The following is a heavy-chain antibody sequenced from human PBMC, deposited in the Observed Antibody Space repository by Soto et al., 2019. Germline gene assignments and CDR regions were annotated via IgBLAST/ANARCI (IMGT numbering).Heavy chain of an antibody. Sequence: ASVKVSCKASGYTFTGYYMHWVRQAPGQGLEWMGWINPNSGGTNYAQKFQGWVTMTRDTSISTAYMELSRLRSDDTAVYYCARGDDFSAHNYYYGMDVWGQGTTVTVSS. J-gene: IGHJ6*02. D-gene: IGHD3-3*01. CDR3: ARGDDFSAHNYYYGMDV. CDR1: GYTFTGYY. V-gene: IGHV1-2*04. CDR2: INPNSGGT.